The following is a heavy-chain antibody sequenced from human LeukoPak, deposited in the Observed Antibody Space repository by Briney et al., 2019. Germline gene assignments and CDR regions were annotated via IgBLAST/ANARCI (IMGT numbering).Heavy chain of an antibody. V-gene: IGHV3-43*02. J-gene: IGHJ4*02. CDR1: GFTFSTYA. CDR3: AKEDSNLAFDY. D-gene: IGHD3-22*01. Sequence: GGSLRLSCAASGFTFSTYAMAWVRQAPGKGLEWVSLISGDGGSTYYADSVKGRFTISRDNSKNSLYLQMNSLRTEDTALYYCAKEDSNLAFDYWGQGTLVTVSS. CDR2: ISGDGGST.